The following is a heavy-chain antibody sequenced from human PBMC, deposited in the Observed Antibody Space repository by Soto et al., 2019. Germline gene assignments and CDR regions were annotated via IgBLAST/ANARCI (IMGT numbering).Heavy chain of an antibody. CDR2: VSANGQGI. J-gene: IGHJ4*02. V-gene: IGHV3-23*01. D-gene: IGHD3-10*01. CDR3: AKDRHYPRDYFHY. CDR1: GLTFSSSA. Sequence: PGGSLRLSCAASGLTFSSSAIIWVRQAPGKGLEWVSAVSANGQGIYYADSVRGRFTISRDNSKNMVFLHMDSLSAEDTAVYYCAKDRHYPRDYFHYWGQGTLVTVSS.